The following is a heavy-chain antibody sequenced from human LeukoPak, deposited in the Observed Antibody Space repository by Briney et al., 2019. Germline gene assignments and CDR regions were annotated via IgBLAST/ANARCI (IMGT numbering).Heavy chain of an antibody. J-gene: IGHJ4*02. D-gene: IGHD3-22*01. Sequence: SETLSLTCTVSGGSISSYYWSWIRQPAGKALEWIGRIYTSGSTNYNPSLKSRVTMSVDTSKNQFSLKLSSVTAADTAVYYCARDYDSSGYYFSGADYWGQGTLVTVSS. CDR1: GGSISSYY. V-gene: IGHV4-4*07. CDR2: IYTSGST. CDR3: ARDYDSSGYYFSGADY.